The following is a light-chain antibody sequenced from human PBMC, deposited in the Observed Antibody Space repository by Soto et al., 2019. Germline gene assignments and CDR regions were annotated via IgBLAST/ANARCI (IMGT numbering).Light chain of an antibody. CDR1: SSDVGGYNY. V-gene: IGLV2-14*03. CDR2: DVS. CDR3: TSYTRDRTIV. J-gene: IGLJ2*01. Sequence: QSALTQPASVSGSPGQSITFSCTGTSSDVGGYNYVCWYQQQHPGKAPKLIIYDVSNRPSRVSSRFSGSKSGNTASLNISVLQAEDEADYYCTSYTRDRTIVFGGGTKLTVL.